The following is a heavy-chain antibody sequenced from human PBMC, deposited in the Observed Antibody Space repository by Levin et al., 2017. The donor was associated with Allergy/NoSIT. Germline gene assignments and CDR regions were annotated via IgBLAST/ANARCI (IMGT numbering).Heavy chain of an antibody. CDR1: GGSISSGGYS. Sequence: SETLSLTCAVSGGSISSGGYSWSWIRQPPGKGLEWIGYIYHSGSTYYNPSLKSRVTISVDRSKNQFSLKLSSVTAADTAVYYCARQSGVGGAVSPNYYYYGMDGWGQGTTVTVSS. V-gene: IGHV4-30-2*01. J-gene: IGHJ6*02. CDR3: ARQSGVGGAVSPNYYYYGMDG. D-gene: IGHD4-11*01. CDR2: IYHSGST.